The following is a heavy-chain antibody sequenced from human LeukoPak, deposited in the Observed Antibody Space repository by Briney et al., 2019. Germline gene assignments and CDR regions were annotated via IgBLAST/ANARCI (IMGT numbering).Heavy chain of an antibody. V-gene: IGHV3-23*01. J-gene: IGHJ4*02. D-gene: IGHD3-10*01. Sequence: AGGSLRLSCAASGFTFSIYAMSWVRQAPGKGLEWVSAISGSGGTAYYADSVKGRFTISRDNSKNTLYLQMNSLRAEDTAVYYCARGGRLLWFGELSANKQTEYYFDYWGQGTLVTVSS. CDR3: ARGGRLLWFGELSANKQTEYYFDY. CDR1: GFTFSIYA. CDR2: ISGSGGTA.